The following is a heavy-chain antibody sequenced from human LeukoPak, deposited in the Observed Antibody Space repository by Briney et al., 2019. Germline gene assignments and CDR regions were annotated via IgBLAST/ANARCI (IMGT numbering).Heavy chain of an antibody. CDR2: VSSSSNYI. Sequence: GGSLRLTCAASGFTFSTYSMNWVRQAPGQGLELVSSVSSSSNYIYYADSVKGRFTISRDNVKNSLYLQMNSLRAEDTAVYFCARDRETGDYDLLTGSPSVDSWGQGSLVIVSS. J-gene: IGHJ4*02. D-gene: IGHD3-9*01. CDR1: GFTFSTYS. CDR3: ARDRETGDYDLLTGSPSVDS. V-gene: IGHV3-21*01.